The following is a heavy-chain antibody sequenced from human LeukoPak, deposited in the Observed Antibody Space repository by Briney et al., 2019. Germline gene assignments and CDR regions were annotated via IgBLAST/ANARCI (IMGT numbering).Heavy chain of an antibody. Sequence: GGSLRLSCAASGFTFSNYGMQWVRQAPGKGLEWVAVIWADGSNQYYADSVNGRFTISRDISKNMLYLQMNSLRAEDTAVYYCARDPHYCSGGSCYSLGFDPWGQGTLVTVSS. CDR2: IWADGSNQ. J-gene: IGHJ5*02. CDR1: GFTFSNYG. D-gene: IGHD2-15*01. CDR3: ARDPHYCSGGSCYSLGFDP. V-gene: IGHV3-33*01.